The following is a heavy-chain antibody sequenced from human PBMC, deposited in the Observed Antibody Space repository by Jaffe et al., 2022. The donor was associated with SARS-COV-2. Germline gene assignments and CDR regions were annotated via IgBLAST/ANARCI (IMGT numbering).Heavy chain of an antibody. D-gene: IGHD3-10*01. V-gene: IGHV3-48*01. CDR3: ARDLGSLPWFDP. Sequence: EVQLVESGGGLVQPGGSLRLSCAASGFTFSSYSMTWVRQAPGKGLEWVSYISSTSTTIYYADSVRGRLTISRDNAKNSLYLQMNSLRVEDTAVYYCARDLGSLPWFDPWGQGTLVTVSS. CDR1: GFTFSSYS. CDR2: ISSTSTTI. J-gene: IGHJ5*02.